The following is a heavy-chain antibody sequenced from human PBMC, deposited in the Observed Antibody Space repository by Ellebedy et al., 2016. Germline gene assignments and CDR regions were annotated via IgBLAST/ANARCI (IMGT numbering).Heavy chain of an antibody. Sequence: SETLSLTCTVSGGSISSYYWSWIRQPPGKGLEWIGYIYYSGSTHYNPSLKSRVTISVDTSKNQFSLKLSSVTAADTAVYYCARRGLELRSPIDYWGQGTLVTVSS. CDR3: ARRGLELRSPIDY. J-gene: IGHJ4*02. CDR2: IYYSGST. CDR1: GGSISSYY. V-gene: IGHV4-59*08. D-gene: IGHD1-7*01.